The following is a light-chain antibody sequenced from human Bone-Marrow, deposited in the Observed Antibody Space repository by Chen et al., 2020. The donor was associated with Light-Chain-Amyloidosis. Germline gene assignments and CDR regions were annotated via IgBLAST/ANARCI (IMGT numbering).Light chain of an antibody. Sequence: QSALTQPASVSGSPGQSTTISCTGTSGDVGTYNYVSWYQQHPGKAPKVMIYAVSNRPSGVSNRFSGSKSGNPASLTISGLQAEDEADYYCSSFTSSSSYVFGPGTKVTVL. J-gene: IGLJ1*01. CDR1: SGDVGTYNY. CDR2: AVS. CDR3: SSFTSSSSYV. V-gene: IGLV2-14*01.